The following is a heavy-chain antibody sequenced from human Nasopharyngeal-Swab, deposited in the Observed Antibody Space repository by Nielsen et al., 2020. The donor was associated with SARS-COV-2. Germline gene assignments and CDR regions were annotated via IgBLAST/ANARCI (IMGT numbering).Heavy chain of an antibody. CDR2: INPNSGDT. V-gene: IGHV1-2*05. J-gene: IGHJ3*02. CDR3: ARSGGVGSVAFDM. Sequence: ASVKVSCKASGYTFTDYSTHWVRQAPGQGLEWMGRINPNSGDTNYAQKFQGRLTMTRDTSISTAYMELSGLRSDDTVCYYCARSGGVGSVAFDMGGQGTMGTGSS. CDR1: GYTFTDYS. D-gene: IGHD2-8*02.